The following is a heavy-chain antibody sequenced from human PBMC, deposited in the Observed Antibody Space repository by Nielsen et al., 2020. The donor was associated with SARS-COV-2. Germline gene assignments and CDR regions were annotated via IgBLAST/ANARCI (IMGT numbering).Heavy chain of an antibody. CDR1: GFTFSSYG. CDR2: ISYDGSNK. J-gene: IGHJ4*02. Sequence: GESLKISCAASGFTFSSYGMHWVRQAPGKGLEWVAVISYDGSNKYCADSVKGRFTISRDNSKNTLYLQMNSLRAEDTAVYYCAKGTLMYYYDSSGPGDWGQGTLVTVSS. V-gene: IGHV3-30*18. D-gene: IGHD3-22*01. CDR3: AKGTLMYYYDSSGPGD.